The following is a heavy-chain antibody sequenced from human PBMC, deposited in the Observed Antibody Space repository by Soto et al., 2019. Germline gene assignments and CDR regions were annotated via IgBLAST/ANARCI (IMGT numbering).Heavy chain of an antibody. J-gene: IGHJ4*02. V-gene: IGHV4-30-4*01. CDR1: GGSINSGDDY. CDR2: IYDTGGST. D-gene: IGHD6-6*01. CDR3: ASRGYITSSFGY. Sequence: SETLSLPCSVSGGSINSGDDYWSWIRQPPGKGLEWIGYIYDTGGSTDYNPSLKNRVTISVDTSKNQFSLKLSSVTAADTAVYYCASRGYITSSFGYWGQGALVTVSS.